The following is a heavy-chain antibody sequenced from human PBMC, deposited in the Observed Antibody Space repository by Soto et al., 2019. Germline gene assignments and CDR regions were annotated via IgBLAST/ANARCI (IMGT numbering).Heavy chain of an antibody. Sequence: EASVKVACQASGSTFTSYDINWVRQATGQGLEWMGWMNPNSGNTGYAQKFQGRVTMTRNTSISTAYMELSSLRSEDTAVYYCARGYCSGGSCYWERFDAFDIWGQGTMVTVSS. CDR1: GSTFTSYD. J-gene: IGHJ3*02. CDR3: ARGYCSGGSCYWERFDAFDI. V-gene: IGHV1-8*01. CDR2: MNPNSGNT. D-gene: IGHD2-15*01.